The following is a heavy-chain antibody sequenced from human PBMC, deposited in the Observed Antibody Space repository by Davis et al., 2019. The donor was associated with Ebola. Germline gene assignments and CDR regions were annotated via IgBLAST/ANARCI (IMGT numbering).Heavy chain of an antibody. V-gene: IGHV1-69*10. CDR1: GGTFSSYA. J-gene: IGHJ6*03. D-gene: IGHD5-18*01. CDR3: ARGTSYGSYYYYYMDV. Sequence: SVKVSCKASGGTFSSYAISWVRQAPGQGLEWMGGIIPILGIANYAQKFQGRVTITADKSTSTAYMELSSLRSEDTAVYYCARGTSYGSYYYYYMDVWGKGTTVTVSS. CDR2: IIPILGIA.